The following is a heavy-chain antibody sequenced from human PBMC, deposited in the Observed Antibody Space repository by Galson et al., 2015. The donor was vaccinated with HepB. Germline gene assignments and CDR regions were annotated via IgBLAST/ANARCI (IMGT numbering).Heavy chain of an antibody. Sequence: SLRLSCAASGFTFSNAWMNWVRQAPGKGLEWVGRIKSKTDGGTTDYAAPVKGRFTISRDDSKNTLYLQMNSLKTEDTAVYYCTTDLFYGGNSDQYGMDVWGQGTTVTVSS. D-gene: IGHD4-23*01. V-gene: IGHV3-15*07. CDR3: TTDLFYGGNSDQYGMDV. CDR2: IKSKTDGGTT. J-gene: IGHJ6*02. CDR1: GFTFSNAW.